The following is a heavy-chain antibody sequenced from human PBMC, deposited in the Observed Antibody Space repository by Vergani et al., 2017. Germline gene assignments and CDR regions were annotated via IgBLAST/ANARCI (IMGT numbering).Heavy chain of an antibody. J-gene: IGHJ5*02. Sequence: ELQLVESRGGLVQPGGSLRHSCAPSGSTVSGNYITWVRQAPGKGLEWVSHIYIGDETYYADSVKGRVIIAKDTSKNTLHLQINNLRVEDTAVYYCARGNYYGSGTYVDPWGQGTLVTVSS. D-gene: IGHD3-10*01. V-gene: IGHV3-66*02. CDR1: GSTVSGNY. CDR2: IYIGDET. CDR3: ARGNYYGSGTYVDP.